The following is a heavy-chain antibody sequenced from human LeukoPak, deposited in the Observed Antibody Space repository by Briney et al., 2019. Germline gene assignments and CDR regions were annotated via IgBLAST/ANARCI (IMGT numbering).Heavy chain of an antibody. V-gene: IGHV1-8*01. Sequence: ASVKVSCKASGYTFTSCDINWVRQATGQGLEWMGWMNPNSGNTGYAQKFQGRVTMTRNTSISTAYMELSSLRSEDTAVYYCARGLEDSSGWYDLGYWGQGTLVTVSS. CDR2: MNPNSGNT. CDR3: ARGLEDSSGWYDLGY. J-gene: IGHJ4*02. D-gene: IGHD6-19*01. CDR1: GYTFTSCD.